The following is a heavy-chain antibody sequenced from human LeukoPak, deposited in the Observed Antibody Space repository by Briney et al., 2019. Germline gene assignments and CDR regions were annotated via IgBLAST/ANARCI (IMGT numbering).Heavy chain of an antibody. CDR2: IRYDGSNK. V-gene: IGHV3-30*02. J-gene: IGHJ4*02. CDR3: AKDRELAIPEDY. Sequence: GGSLRLSCAASGFTFSSYGMHWVRQAPGKGLEWVAFIRYDGSNKYYADSVKGRFTISRDNSKNTLYLQMNSLRAEDTAVYYCAKDRELAIPEDYWGQGTLVTVSS. CDR1: GFTFSSYG. D-gene: IGHD1-26*01.